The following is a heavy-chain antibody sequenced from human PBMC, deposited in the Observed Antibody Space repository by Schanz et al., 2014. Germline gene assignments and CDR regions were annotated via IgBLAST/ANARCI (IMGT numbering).Heavy chain of an antibody. CDR3: ARGDMVRGVFDY. CDR2: IWYDGTDR. J-gene: IGHJ4*02. Sequence: QVQLVESGGGLVKPGGSLRLSCAASGFTFTNLGMHWVRQAPGKGLEWVAVIWYDGTDRYYADSVKGRFTISRDNSKNTLYLQMNSLRTEDTAVYYCARGDMVRGVFDYWGQGTLVTVSS. V-gene: IGHV3-33*01. D-gene: IGHD3-10*01. CDR1: GFTFTNLG.